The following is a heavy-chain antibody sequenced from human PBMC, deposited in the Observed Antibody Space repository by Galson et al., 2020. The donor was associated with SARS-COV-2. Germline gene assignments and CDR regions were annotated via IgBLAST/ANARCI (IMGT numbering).Heavy chain of an antibody. Sequence: ASVKVSCKASGYTFNGYYMHWVRQAPGQGLEWLGWINPNSGGTNYAQKFQGRVTMTRDTSISTAYMELSRLRSDDTAVYYCARVGPRITMIVVVIPDFDYWGQGTLVTVSS. CDR1: GYTFNGYY. J-gene: IGHJ4*02. V-gene: IGHV1-2*02. CDR2: INPNSGGT. D-gene: IGHD3-22*01. CDR3: ARVGPRITMIVVVIPDFDY.